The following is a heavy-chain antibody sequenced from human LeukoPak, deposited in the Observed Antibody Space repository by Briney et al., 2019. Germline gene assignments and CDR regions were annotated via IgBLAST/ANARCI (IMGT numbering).Heavy chain of an antibody. Sequence: GASVKVSCEASDYTFTSYCISWVRQAPGQGLELMGWISTYNGHTNYAQKLQGRVTMTRDKSTSTAYMKLRSLRSDDTPVYYCARDRGYCSSTSCYTEYFDYWGQGTLVTVSS. CDR3: ARDRGYCSSTSCYTEYFDY. J-gene: IGHJ4*02. D-gene: IGHD2-2*02. CDR1: DYTFTSYC. V-gene: IGHV1-18*01. CDR2: ISTYNGHT.